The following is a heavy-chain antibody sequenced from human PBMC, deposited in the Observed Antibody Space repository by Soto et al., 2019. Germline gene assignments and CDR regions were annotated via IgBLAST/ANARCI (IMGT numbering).Heavy chain of an antibody. CDR2: VNPILSMS. J-gene: IGHJ4*02. D-gene: IGHD3-10*01. CDR3: ATTSGSAYRAFDY. CDR1: GDTFSFYS. Sequence: QVQLVQSGAEVKRPGSSVKVSCKASGDTFSFYSINWVRQAPGLGLEWMGRVNPILSMSNYAQRFQGRVTMTADKSTITAYMELSVLRSDDTAMYYSATTSGSAYRAFDYWGQGALVTVSS. V-gene: IGHV1-69*04.